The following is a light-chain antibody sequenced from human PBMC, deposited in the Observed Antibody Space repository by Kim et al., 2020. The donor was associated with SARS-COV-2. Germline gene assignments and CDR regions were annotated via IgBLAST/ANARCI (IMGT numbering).Light chain of an antibody. J-gene: IGLJ2*01. CDR1: SSNSGAGYD. Sequence: RVTISCTGSSSNSGAGYDVHWYQQLPGTAPNLLIYGNSNRPSGVPDRFSGSKSGTSASLAITGLQAEDEADYYCQSYDSSLSGGVFGGGTQLTVL. CDR2: GNS. V-gene: IGLV1-40*01. CDR3: QSYDSSLSGGV.